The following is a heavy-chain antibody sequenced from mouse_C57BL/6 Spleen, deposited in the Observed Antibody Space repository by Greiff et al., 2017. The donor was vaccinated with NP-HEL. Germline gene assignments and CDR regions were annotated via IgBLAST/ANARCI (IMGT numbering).Heavy chain of an antibody. CDR3: ARDGDGYYVYFDY. CDR1: GYSITSGYY. Sequence: VQLKESGPGLVKPSQSLSLTCSVTGYSITSGYYWNWIRQFPGNKLEWMGYISYDGSNNYNPSLKNRISITRDTSKNQFFLKLNSVTTEETAAYYCARDGDGYYVYFDYWGQGTTLTVSS. V-gene: IGHV3-6*01. CDR2: ISYDGSN. D-gene: IGHD2-3*01. J-gene: IGHJ2*01.